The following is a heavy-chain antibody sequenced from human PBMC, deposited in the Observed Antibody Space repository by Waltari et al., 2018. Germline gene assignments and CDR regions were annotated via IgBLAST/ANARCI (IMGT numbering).Heavy chain of an antibody. V-gene: IGHV3-21*01. CDR2: ISSSSSYI. Sequence: VQLVESGGGLVKPGGSLRLSCAGSGFTFSSYTMNWVRQAPGKGLEWVSSISSSSSYIYFADAVKGRFSISRDNAKNSLFLQMNSLRDEDTAVYYCARDTSPTYYDLWSGYYTAGYYNQYAVDVWGQGTTVTVSS. CDR1: GFTFSSYT. D-gene: IGHD3-3*01. CDR3: ARDTSPTYYDLWSGYYTAGYYNQYAVDV. J-gene: IGHJ6*02.